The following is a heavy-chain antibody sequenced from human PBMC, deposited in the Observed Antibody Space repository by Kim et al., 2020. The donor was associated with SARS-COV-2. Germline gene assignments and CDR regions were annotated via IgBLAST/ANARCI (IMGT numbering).Heavy chain of an antibody. V-gene: IGHV4-59*13. Sequence: SETLSLTCTISGGSISNYYWNWIRQSPGKGLDWIGFVTSSGNTNYNPSLKSRLTISLDTSKNQFSLKLSSVTAADTALYYCARVSAVGGTRNFDYWGQGT. CDR3: ARVSAVGGTRNFDY. CDR1: GGSISNYY. D-gene: IGHD6-19*01. CDR2: VTSSGNT. J-gene: IGHJ4*02.